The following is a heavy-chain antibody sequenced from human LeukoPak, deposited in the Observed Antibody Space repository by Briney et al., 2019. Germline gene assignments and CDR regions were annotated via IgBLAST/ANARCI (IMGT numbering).Heavy chain of an antibody. J-gene: IGHJ6*02. Sequence: GGSLRLSCAASGFTFSSYWMSWVRQAPGKGLEWVANIKQDGSEKYHVDSVKGRFTISRDNAKNSLYLQMNSLRAEDTAVYYCARPLYDFWSGYYEYGMVVWGQGTTVTVPS. CDR1: GFTFSSYW. CDR2: IKQDGSEK. V-gene: IGHV3-7*01. D-gene: IGHD3-3*01. CDR3: ARPLYDFWSGYYEYGMVV.